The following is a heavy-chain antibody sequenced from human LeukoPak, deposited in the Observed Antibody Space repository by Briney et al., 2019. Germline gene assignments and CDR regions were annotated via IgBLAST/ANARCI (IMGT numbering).Heavy chain of an antibody. CDR3: AKTTAGYSSGRYPGWPIDY. D-gene: IGHD6-19*01. CDR2: SSGSGGDT. Sequence: GGSLRLSCAASGFILRSYAIYWVRQAPGKGLEWVSGSSGSGGDTYFADSVKGRFTISRDNSKNTVFLQMDSLRAEDTAVYYCAKTTAGYSSGRYPGWPIDYWGQGTLVTVSS. J-gene: IGHJ4*02. CDR1: GFILRSYA. V-gene: IGHV3-23*01.